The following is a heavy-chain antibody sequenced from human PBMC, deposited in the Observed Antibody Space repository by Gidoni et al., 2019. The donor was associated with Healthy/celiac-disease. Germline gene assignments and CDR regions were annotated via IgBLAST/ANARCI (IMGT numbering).Heavy chain of an antibody. CDR1: GGSISSGGYY. CDR2: IYYSGST. CDR3: ARVGNEGNVLRYFDWSPGMGHAFDI. J-gene: IGHJ3*02. V-gene: IGHV4-31*03. D-gene: IGHD3-9*01. Sequence: QVQLQESGPGLVKPSQTLSLTCTVSGGSISSGGYYWSWIRQHPGKGLEWIGYIYYSGSTYYNPSLKSRVTISVDTSKNQFSLKLSSVTAADTAVYYCARVGNEGNVLRYFDWSPGMGHAFDIWGQGTMVTVSS.